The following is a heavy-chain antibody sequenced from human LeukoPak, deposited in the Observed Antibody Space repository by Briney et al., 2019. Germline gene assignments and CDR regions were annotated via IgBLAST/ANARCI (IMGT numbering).Heavy chain of an antibody. CDR2: VYYSGST. D-gene: IGHD2-21*02. V-gene: IGHV4-39*01. J-gene: IGHJ3*02. CDR1: GGSISSSPFH. CDR3: ARPRVTLTFDAFDI. Sequence: PSETLSLTCTVSGGSISSSPFHWGWIRQPPGKGLEWIGSVYYSGSTYYNPSLRNRVTISVDTSKNQFSLKLSSVTAADTAVYYCARPRVTLTFDAFDIWGQGTMVTVSS.